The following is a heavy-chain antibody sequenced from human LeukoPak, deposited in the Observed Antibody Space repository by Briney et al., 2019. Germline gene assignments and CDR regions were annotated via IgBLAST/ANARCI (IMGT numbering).Heavy chain of an antibody. Sequence: SVKVSCKASGGTFSSYAISWVRQARGQGLEWMGGIIPIFGTANYAQKFQGRVTITADESTSTAYMELSSLRSEDTAVYYCAREMEQQQGMDYWGQGTLVIVSS. J-gene: IGHJ4*02. CDR3: AREMEQQQGMDY. CDR1: GGTFSSYA. V-gene: IGHV1-69*13. D-gene: IGHD6-13*01. CDR2: IIPIFGTA.